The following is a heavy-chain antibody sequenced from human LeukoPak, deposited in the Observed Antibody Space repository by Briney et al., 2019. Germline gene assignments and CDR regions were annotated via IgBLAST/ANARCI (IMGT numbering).Heavy chain of an antibody. Sequence: GGSLRLSCAASGFTFSSYAMSWVRQAPGKGLEWVSAISGSGGSTYYADSVKGRFTISRDNSKNTLYLQMNSLRAEDTAVYYCAKASDWGEYSSSWYDYWGQGTLVTVSS. CDR3: AKASDWGEYSSSWYDY. D-gene: IGHD6-13*01. V-gene: IGHV3-23*01. CDR1: GFTFSSYA. CDR2: ISGSGGST. J-gene: IGHJ4*02.